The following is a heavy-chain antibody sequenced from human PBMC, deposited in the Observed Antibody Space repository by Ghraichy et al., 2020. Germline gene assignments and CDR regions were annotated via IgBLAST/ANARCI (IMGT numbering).Heavy chain of an antibody. CDR2: INHSGST. J-gene: IGHJ4*02. D-gene: IGHD3-3*01. CDR3: ASSQLWSGYYTGGTFDY. CDR1: GGSFSGYY. V-gene: IGHV4-34*01. Sequence: SETLSLTCAVYGGSFSGYYWSWVRQPPGKGLEWLGEINHSGSTNYNPSLKSRVTISVDTSKNQFSLKLSSVTATDTAVYYCASSQLWSGYYTGGTFDYWGRGTLVTVSS.